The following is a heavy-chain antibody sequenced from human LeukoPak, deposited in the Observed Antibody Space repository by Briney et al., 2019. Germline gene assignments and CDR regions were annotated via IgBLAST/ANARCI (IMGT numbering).Heavy chain of an antibody. CDR3: AGSGYSGYDLNY. D-gene: IGHD5-12*01. V-gene: IGHV4-34*01. Sequence: SETLSLTCAVYGGSFSGYYWSWNRQPPGKGLEWIGEINHSGSTNYNPSLKSRVTISVDTSKNQFSLKLSSVTAADTAVYYCAGSGYSGYDLNYWGQGTLVTVSS. CDR2: INHSGST. J-gene: IGHJ4*02. CDR1: GGSFSGYY.